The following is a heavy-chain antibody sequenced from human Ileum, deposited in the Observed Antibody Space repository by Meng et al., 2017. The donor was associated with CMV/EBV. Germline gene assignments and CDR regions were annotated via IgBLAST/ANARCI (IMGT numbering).Heavy chain of an antibody. J-gene: IGHJ4*01. V-gene: IGHV3-7*01. CDR3: ARDIGWGHTDD. Sequence: GGSLRLSCAVSGFTFNNYWITCVRKAPGKGLEWVAFIDQVGSQGYYVDSVKGRITIYRDNAKNTLFLQLDSLRPEDTAVYFCARDIGWGHTDDWGQGTRVTVSS. CDR2: IDQVGSQG. D-gene: IGHD7-27*01. CDR1: GFTFNNYW.